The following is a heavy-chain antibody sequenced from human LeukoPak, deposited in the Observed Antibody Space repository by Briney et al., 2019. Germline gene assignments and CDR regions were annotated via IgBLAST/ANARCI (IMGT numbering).Heavy chain of an antibody. V-gene: IGHV3-23*01. CDR3: ARDTLGEGEDANYAVYYFDY. J-gene: IGHJ4*02. Sequence: GGSLRLSCTASEFTFNNYAMSWVRQAPGKGLGWVSAISGSGGSTYYADSVKGRFTISRDNAKNSLDLQMNSLRAEDTAVYYCARDTLGEGEDANYAVYYFDYWGQGTPVTVSS. D-gene: IGHD4/OR15-4a*01. CDR1: EFTFNNYA. CDR2: ISGSGGST.